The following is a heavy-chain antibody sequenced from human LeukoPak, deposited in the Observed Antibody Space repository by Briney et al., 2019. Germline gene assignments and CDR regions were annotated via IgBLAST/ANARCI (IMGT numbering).Heavy chain of an antibody. CDR1: GDSISSYY. CDR3: ARVGRGDSRSFDY. Sequence: PSETLSLTCTVSGDSISSYYWSWIRQPPGKGLEWIGYIYYSGSTNYNPSLKSRVTISVDTSKNQFSLKLSPVTAADTAVYYCARVGRGDSRSFDYWGQGTLVTDSS. V-gene: IGHV4-59*01. D-gene: IGHD2-21*02. CDR2: IYYSGST. J-gene: IGHJ4*02.